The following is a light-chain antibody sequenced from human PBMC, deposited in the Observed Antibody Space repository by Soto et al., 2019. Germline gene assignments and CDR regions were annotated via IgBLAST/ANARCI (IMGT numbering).Light chain of an antibody. CDR1: QSISSW. J-gene: IGKJ1*01. Sequence: DIQVTQSPSTLSASVGDRVTFTCRASQSISSWLAWYQQKPGKAPKLLIYDASSLESGVPSRFSGSGSGTEFTLTISSLQPDDFATYYCQQYNSYLTFGQGTKVDIK. CDR2: DAS. V-gene: IGKV1-5*01. CDR3: QQYNSYLT.